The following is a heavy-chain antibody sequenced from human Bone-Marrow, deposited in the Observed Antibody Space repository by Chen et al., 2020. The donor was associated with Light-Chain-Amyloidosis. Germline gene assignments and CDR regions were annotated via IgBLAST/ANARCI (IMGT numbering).Heavy chain of an antibody. CDR1: GYTFTGYH. CDR2: INPNSDST. V-gene: IGHV1-2*02. J-gene: IGHJ6*02. CDR3: ARGLHCSNTNCYLEFYYNAMDV. D-gene: IGHD2-2*01. Sequence: QVQLVQSGAEVKKPGASVKVSCEASGYTFTGYHMHWVRQAPGQGLEWMGWINPNSDSTIYAQKFQGRVTMTRDTSISTVYMDLSRLRSDDTAVYYCARGLHCSNTNCYLEFYYNAMDVWGQGTTVTVSS.